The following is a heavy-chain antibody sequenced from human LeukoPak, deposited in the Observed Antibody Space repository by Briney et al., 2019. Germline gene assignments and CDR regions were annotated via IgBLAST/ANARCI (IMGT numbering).Heavy chain of an antibody. D-gene: IGHD6-19*01. J-gene: IGHJ6*03. CDR3: AREAREGPGYSSGWPFDYYYMDV. CDR1: GFTFSSYA. V-gene: IGHV3-64*01. Sequence: GGSLRLSCAASGFTFSSYAMHWVRQAPGKGLEYVSAISSNGGSTYYANSVKGRFTISRDNSKNTLYLQMGSLRAEDMAVYYCAREAREGPGYSSGWPFDYYYMDVWAKGPRSPSP. CDR2: ISSNGGST.